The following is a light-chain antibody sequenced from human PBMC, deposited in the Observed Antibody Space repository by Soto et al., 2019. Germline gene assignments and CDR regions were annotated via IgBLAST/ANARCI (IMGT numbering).Light chain of an antibody. Sequence: EIVLTQSPGTLSLSPVERATLYCRASQSVSSYLAWYQPRPGQAPRLLIYDASSRATGIPARFSGTGSGTDFTLTISSLEPEDFAVYYCQQRSNWPRTCGQGTKGDIK. CDR3: QQRSNWPRT. J-gene: IGKJ1*01. CDR2: DAS. V-gene: IGKV3-11*01. CDR1: QSVSSY.